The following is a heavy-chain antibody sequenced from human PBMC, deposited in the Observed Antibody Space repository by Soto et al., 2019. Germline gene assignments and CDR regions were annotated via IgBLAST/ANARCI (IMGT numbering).Heavy chain of an antibody. V-gene: IGHV3-30*03. CDR2: ISYNGNNK. CDR3: GCLVVTEHLFDY. D-gene: IGHD3-22*01. CDR1: GFTFGSYG. Sequence: AGGSLRLSCAASGFTFGSYGMHGVRQALGKGLEWGAVISYNGNNKYYADSVKGRFTISRDNSKNALYPQMNSLRAEDTAVYYCGCLVVTEHLFDYWGQGTLVTVSS. J-gene: IGHJ4*02.